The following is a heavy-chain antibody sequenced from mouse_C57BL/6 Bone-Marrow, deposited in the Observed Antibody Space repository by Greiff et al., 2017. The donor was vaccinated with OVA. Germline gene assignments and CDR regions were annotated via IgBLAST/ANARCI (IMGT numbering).Heavy chain of an antibody. CDR3: AGATTYYGNLYWYCDV. D-gene: IGHD2-10*01. CDR1: GFPITSGYY. V-gene: IGHV12-3*01. Sequence: VKLQESGPGLVKPSQSLFLTCSITGFPITSGYYWIWIRQSPGKPLEWMGYITHSGETFYNPSLQSPISITRDTSKNQFFLQMNTVTTEDTAMYYSAGATTYYGNLYWYCDVWGTGTTVTVSS. CDR2: ITHSGET. J-gene: IGHJ1*03.